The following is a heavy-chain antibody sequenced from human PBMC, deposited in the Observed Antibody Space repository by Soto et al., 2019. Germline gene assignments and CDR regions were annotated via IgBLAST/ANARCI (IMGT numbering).Heavy chain of an antibody. CDR3: ASPLVVTLLDSNQPPYYYYGMDV. J-gene: IGHJ6*02. CDR2: ISGSGGST. V-gene: IGHV3-23*01. D-gene: IGHD2-21*02. CDR1: GFTFSSYA. Sequence: GGSLRLSCAASGFTFSSYAMSWVRQAPGKGLEWVSAISGSGGSTYYADSVKGRFTISRDNSKNTLYLQMNSLRAEETAVYYCASPLVVTLLDSNQPPYYYYGMDVWGQGTTVTVSS.